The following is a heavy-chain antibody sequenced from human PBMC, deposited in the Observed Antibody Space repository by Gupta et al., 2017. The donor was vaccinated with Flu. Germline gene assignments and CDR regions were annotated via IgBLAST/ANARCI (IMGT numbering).Heavy chain of an antibody. CDR2: ISGSGGST. D-gene: IGHD3-10*01. CDR1: GFTFSRYA. Sequence: EVQLLESGGGLVQPGGSLRLSCAASGFTFSRYAMSWVRQAPGKGLEWVSAISGSGGSTYYADSVKGRFTISRDNSKNTLYLQMNSLRAEDTAVYYCAKDPSRITMVRGAPSIGLFDYWGQGTLVTVSS. J-gene: IGHJ4*02. V-gene: IGHV3-23*01. CDR3: AKDPSRITMVRGAPSIGLFDY.